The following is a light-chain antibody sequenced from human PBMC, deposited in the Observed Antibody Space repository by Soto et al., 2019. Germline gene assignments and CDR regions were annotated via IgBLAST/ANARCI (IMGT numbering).Light chain of an antibody. J-gene: IGKJ3*01. V-gene: IGKV4-1*01. Sequence: DIVMTQSPESLAVSLGERATINCKSSQTVLYSSNNKNYFAWYQQKPGQPPKLLISWASTRESGVPDRFSGSGSGTDCTLTISGLQAEDVAVYYCQQYYGTPFTFGPGTKVYLK. CDR3: QQYYGTPFT. CDR2: WAS. CDR1: QTVLYSSNNKNY.